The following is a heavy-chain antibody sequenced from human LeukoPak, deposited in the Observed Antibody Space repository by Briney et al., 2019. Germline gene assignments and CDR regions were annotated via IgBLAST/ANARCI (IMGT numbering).Heavy chain of an antibody. CDR3: ARDRMGTYYDSSGYHYHDY. CDR1: GFTFSDYY. V-gene: IGHV3-11*01. J-gene: IGHJ4*02. Sequence: GGSLRLSCAASGFTFSDYYMSWLRQAPGKGLEWVSYISSSGSTIYYADSVKGRFTISRDNAKNSPYLQMNSLRAEDTAVYYCARDRMGTYYDSSGYHYHDYWGQGTLVTVSS. CDR2: ISSSGSTI. D-gene: IGHD3-22*01.